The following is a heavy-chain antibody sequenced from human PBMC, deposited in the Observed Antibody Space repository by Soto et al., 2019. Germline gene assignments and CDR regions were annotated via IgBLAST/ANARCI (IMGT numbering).Heavy chain of an antibody. CDR3: VTLWFGELLSPP. Sequence: GGSLRLSCSASGFTFSNYAMHWVRQAPGKGLEYISAINNNGITTYYADSVKGRFTISRDNSKNTLYLQMSSLRAEDTAIYYCVTLWFGELLSPPWGQGTLVPVSS. J-gene: IGHJ5*02. V-gene: IGHV3-64D*08. CDR1: GFTFSNYA. D-gene: IGHD3-10*01. CDR2: INNNGITT.